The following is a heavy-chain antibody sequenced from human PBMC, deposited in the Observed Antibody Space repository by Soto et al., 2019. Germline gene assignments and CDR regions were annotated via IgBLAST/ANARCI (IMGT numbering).Heavy chain of an antibody. CDR3: ARDSPLSTMVRGIFDY. CDR2: ISSSSSYI. Sequence: EVQLVESGGGLVKPGGSLRLSCAASGFTFSSYSMNWVRQAPGKGLEWVSSISSSSSYIYYAESVKGRFTISRDNAKNSLYLQMNSLRAEDTAVYYCARDSPLSTMVRGIFDYWGQGTLVTVSS. CDR1: GFTFSSYS. J-gene: IGHJ4*02. D-gene: IGHD3-10*01. V-gene: IGHV3-21*01.